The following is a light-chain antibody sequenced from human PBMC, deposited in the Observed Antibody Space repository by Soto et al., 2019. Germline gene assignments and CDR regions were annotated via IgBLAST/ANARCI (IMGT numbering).Light chain of an antibody. CDR1: QTVSGN. Sequence: IVPTQPPATLSVSPGERATLFCRASQTVSGNLAWYQQKPGQAPRLLIYAASTRATGIPARFSGGGSGTDFTLTISRLEPEDFAVYYCQQYGSSPRTFGQGTKVDI. CDR2: AAS. J-gene: IGKJ1*01. V-gene: IGKV3-20*01. CDR3: QQYGSSPRT.